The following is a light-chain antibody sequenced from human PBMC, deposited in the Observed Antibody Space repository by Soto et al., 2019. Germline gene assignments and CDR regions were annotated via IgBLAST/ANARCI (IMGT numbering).Light chain of an antibody. CDR2: EVT. J-gene: IGLJ2*01. CDR1: SSDVGGYNY. V-gene: IGLV2-8*01. CDR3: SSHTVSSNSWA. Sequence: QSALTQPPSASGSPGQSVTISCTGTSSDVGGYNYVSWYRQHPGKAPKLMIYEVTKRPSGVPDRFSGSKSGNTASLTVSGLQAEDEADYYCSSHTVSSNSWAFGGGTQLTVL.